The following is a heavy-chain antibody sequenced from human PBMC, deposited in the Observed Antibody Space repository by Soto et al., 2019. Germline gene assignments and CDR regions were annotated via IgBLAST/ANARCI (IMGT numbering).Heavy chain of an antibody. V-gene: IGHV4-39*01. CDR2: IHYSGTS. CDR1: GDSISSSSQY. J-gene: IGHJ5*02. Sequence: PWETLSLTCSVSGDSISSSSQYWGWIRQPPGKGLEWIGSIHYSGTSYYNPSLKGRVTIFVDTSKNQLSLKLSSVTAADTAVYYCARHWIAGSSIPWGQGTLVTVSS. CDR3: ARHWIAGSSIP. D-gene: IGHD2-21*01.